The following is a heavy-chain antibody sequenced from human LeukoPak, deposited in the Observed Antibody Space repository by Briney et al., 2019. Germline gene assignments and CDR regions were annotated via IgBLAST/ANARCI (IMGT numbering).Heavy chain of an antibody. D-gene: IGHD2-15*01. J-gene: IGHJ3*01. CDR2: ISYSGST. CDR3: AQQVVGTSDTFDV. CDR1: GASTRSFY. V-gene: IGHV4-59*01. Sequence: SETLSLTCSVSGASTRSFYWSWIRQSPGKGLEWIGYISYSGSTKYNPSLKSRATMSADTSKSQLSLRLNSVTAADTAVYFCAQQVVGTSDTFDVWGQGTLVTVSS.